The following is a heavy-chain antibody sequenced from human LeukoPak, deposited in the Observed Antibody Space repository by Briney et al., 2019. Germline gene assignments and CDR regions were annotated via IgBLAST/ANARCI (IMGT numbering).Heavy chain of an antibody. CDR1: GGSISSYY. V-gene: IGHV4-59*12. J-gene: IGHJ4*02. CDR3: ARDRPQYYYDSSGYTYYFDY. Sequence: SETLSLTCTVSGGSISSYYWSWIRQPPGKGLEWTGYIYYSGSTNYNPSLKSRVTISVDTSKNQFSLKLSSVTAADTAVYYCARDRPQYYYDSSGYTYYFDYWGQGTLVTVSS. CDR2: IYYSGST. D-gene: IGHD3-22*01.